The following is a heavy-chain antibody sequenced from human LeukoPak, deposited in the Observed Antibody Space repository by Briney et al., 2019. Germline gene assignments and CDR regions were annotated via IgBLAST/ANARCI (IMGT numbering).Heavy chain of an antibody. Sequence: PSETLSLTCTVSGGSVSSGSYYWSWIRQPPGKGLEWIGYIYYSGSTNYNPSLKSRVTISVDTSKNQFSLKLSSVTAADTAVYYCARVDDILTGPFDYWGQGTLVTASS. CDR3: ARVDDILTGPFDY. CDR1: GGSVSSGSYY. V-gene: IGHV4-61*01. J-gene: IGHJ4*02. D-gene: IGHD3-9*01. CDR2: IYYSGST.